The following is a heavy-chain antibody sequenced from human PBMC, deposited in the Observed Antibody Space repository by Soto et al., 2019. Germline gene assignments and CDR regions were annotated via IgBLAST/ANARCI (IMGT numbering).Heavy chain of an antibody. CDR2: IYYSGST. Sequence: SETLSLTCTVSGGSISSYYWSWIRQPPGKGLEWIGYIYYSGSTNYNPSLKSRVTISVDTSKNQFSLKLSSVTAADTAVYYCARRLSQVRGVGAFDIWGQGTMVTVSS. J-gene: IGHJ3*02. CDR3: ARRLSQVRGVGAFDI. D-gene: IGHD3-10*01. CDR1: GGSISSYY. V-gene: IGHV4-59*08.